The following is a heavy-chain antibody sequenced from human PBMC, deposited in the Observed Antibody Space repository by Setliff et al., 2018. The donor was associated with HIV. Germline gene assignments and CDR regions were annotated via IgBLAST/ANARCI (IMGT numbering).Heavy chain of an antibody. CDR1: GFSFTRSA. V-gene: IGHV1-58*02. D-gene: IGHD3-10*01. CDR3: GRDSSFGERPNWFDP. J-gene: IGHJ5*02. CDR2: IVVDSGNT. Sequence: SVKVSCKASGFSFTRSAMQWVRQARGQRLEWIGWIVVDSGNTNYAQKFQERVTITRDMSTSTAYMELSSLRSEDTAVYYCGRDSSFGERPNWFDPWGQGTLVTVSS.